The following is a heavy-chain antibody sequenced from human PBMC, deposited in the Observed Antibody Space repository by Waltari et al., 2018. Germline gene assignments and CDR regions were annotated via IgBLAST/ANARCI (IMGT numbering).Heavy chain of an antibody. D-gene: IGHD3-10*02. CDR2: ISGSGGST. CDR1: GFTLSRDA. CDR3: AKDAITMSTWGY. Sequence: EVQLLESGGGLVQPGGSLRLSCAASGFTLSRDAMSWIRQAPGKGLELVAAISGSGGSTYYADAVKGRFTISRDNSKNTLYLQMNSLRAEDTAVYYCAKDAITMSTWGYWGQGTLVTVSS. J-gene: IGHJ4*02. V-gene: IGHV3-23*01.